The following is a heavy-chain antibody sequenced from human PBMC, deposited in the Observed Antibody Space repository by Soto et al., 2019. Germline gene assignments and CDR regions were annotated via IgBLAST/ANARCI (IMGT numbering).Heavy chain of an antibody. D-gene: IGHD3-22*01. CDR2: IVVGSGNT. V-gene: IGHV1-58*01. Sequence: SVKVSCKASGFTFTSSAVQWVRQARGQRLEWIGWIVVGSGNTNYAQKFQERVTITRDNSRSTLYLQMNSLRADDTAVYYCARGTYKLVVVANSIPLYYYGVDVWGQGTTVTVSS. CDR1: GFTFTSSA. CDR3: ARGTYKLVVVANSIPLYYYGVDV. J-gene: IGHJ6*02.